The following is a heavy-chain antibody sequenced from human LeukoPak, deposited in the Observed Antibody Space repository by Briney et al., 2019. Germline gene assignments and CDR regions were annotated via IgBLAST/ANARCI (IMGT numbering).Heavy chain of an antibody. V-gene: IGHV1-18*01. J-gene: IGHJ3*02. CDR2: ISGYNGNT. Sequence: ASVKVSCKASGYTFTSYGISWVRQAPGQGLEWMGWISGYNGNTNYAQKLQGRVTMTTDTSTSTAYMELSSLRSEDTAVYYCARDKGSFIVGATGDAFDIWGQGTMVTVSS. CDR1: GYTFTSYG. CDR3: ARDKGSFIVGATGDAFDI. D-gene: IGHD1-26*01.